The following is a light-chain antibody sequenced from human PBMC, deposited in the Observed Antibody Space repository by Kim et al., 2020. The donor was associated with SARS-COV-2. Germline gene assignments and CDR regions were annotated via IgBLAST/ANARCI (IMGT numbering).Light chain of an antibody. Sequence: RQTGTLACTGNSNNVGDHGAAWLQQLQGHPPHLRAYRNNNRPSGISEKFSASRAGNTASLTITGLQREDEADYYCSAWDTSLSAWVFGGGTKVTVL. J-gene: IGLJ3*02. V-gene: IGLV10-54*04. CDR3: SAWDTSLSAWV. CDR1: SNNVGDHG. CDR2: RNN.